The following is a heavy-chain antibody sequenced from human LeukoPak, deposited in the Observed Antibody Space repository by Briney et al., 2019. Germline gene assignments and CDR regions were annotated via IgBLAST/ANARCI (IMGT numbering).Heavy chain of an antibody. V-gene: IGHV4-61*08. CDR2: IYYSGST. CDR3: ARRPRNDILTGTPFDY. D-gene: IGHD3-9*01. J-gene: IGHJ4*02. Sequence: PSQTLSLTCTVSGGSISSGGYYWSWIRQPPGKGLEWIGYIYYSGSTDSNPSLKSRVTISVDTSKNQFSLKLRSVTAADTAAYYCARRPRNDILTGTPFDYWGQGILVTVSS. CDR1: GGSISSGGYY.